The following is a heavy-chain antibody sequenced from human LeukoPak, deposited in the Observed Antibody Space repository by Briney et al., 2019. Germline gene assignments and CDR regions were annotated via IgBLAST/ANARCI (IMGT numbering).Heavy chain of an antibody. Sequence: SETLSLTCAVYGGSFSGYYWSWIRQPPRKGLEWIGEINHSGSTNYNPSLKSRVTISVDTSKNQFSLKLSSVTAADTAVYYCARVLRLLSNYYDSSGSPDGYYYYMDVWGKGTTVTVSS. D-gene: IGHD3-22*01. V-gene: IGHV4-34*01. CDR3: ARVLRLLSNYYDSSGSPDGYYYYMDV. J-gene: IGHJ6*03. CDR2: INHSGST. CDR1: GGSFSGYY.